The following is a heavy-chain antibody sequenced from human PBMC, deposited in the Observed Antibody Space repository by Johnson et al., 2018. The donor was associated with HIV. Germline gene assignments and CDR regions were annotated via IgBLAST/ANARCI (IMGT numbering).Heavy chain of an antibody. Sequence: QVQLVESGGGVVQPGRSLRLSCAASGFTFCSYAMHWVRQAPGTGLEWVAVISYDGSNKYYADSVTGRFTISSDNSKNTLYLQMNSLRAADTAVYYCGRPTGWWDAFDIWGQGTMVTVSS. CDR2: ISYDGSNK. CDR1: GFTFCSYA. CDR3: GRPTGWWDAFDI. J-gene: IGHJ3*02. V-gene: IGHV3-30*04. D-gene: IGHD2-15*01.